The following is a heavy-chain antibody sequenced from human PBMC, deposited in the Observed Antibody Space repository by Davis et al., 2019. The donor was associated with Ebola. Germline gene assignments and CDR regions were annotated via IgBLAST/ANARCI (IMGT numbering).Heavy chain of an antibody. CDR2: IFPGDSDT. CDR3: ASQLYYYYGMDV. J-gene: IGHJ6*02. Sequence: GESLKIPCKGSGYSLTSYWIAWVRQMPGKGLEWMGVIFPGDSDTSYSPSFQGQVTISADKSISTAYLQWSSLKASYTAMYYCASQLYYYYGMDVWGQGTTVTVSS. V-gene: IGHV5-51*01. CDR1: GYSLTSYW.